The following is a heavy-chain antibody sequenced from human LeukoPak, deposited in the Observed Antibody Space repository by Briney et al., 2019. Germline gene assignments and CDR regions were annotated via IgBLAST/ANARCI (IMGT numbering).Heavy chain of an antibody. Sequence: SETLSLTCIVSNGSISNYYWSWIRQPPGKGLEWIGYVYDSGSTNYNPSLKSRVTISIDTSKSQFSLKLSSVTAADTAVYYCARGFYFYYGLDVWGQGTTVTVSS. CDR1: NGSISNYY. V-gene: IGHV4-59*12. CDR2: VYDSGST. J-gene: IGHJ6*02. CDR3: ARGFYFYYGLDV.